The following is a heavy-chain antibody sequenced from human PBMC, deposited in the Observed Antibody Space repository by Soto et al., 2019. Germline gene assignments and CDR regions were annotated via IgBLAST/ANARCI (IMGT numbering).Heavy chain of an antibody. CDR2: IDQDGSGK. Sequence: EVHLVESGGGLVQRGGSLRLSCAASGFTFRAYWMSWVRQAPGKGLEWVANIDQDGSGKYYVDSVRGRLTISRDNAHNSLYLQTNSLRDEDTAVYFCARRREGTRRTLDYWGQGTLVTVSS. V-gene: IGHV3-7*05. J-gene: IGHJ4*02. D-gene: IGHD1-1*01. CDR1: GFTFRAYW. CDR3: ARRREGTRRTLDY.